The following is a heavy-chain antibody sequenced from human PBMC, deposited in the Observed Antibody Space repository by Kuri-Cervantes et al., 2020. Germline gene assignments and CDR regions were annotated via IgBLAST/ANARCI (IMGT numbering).Heavy chain of an antibody. Sequence: SVKVSCKASGGTFSSYAISWVRQAPGQGLEWMGGIIPIFGTANYAQKFQGRVTITADESASTAYMELSSLISEDTAVYYCAREVGVTWEDGYFDHWGQGTPVTVSS. CDR2: IIPIFGTA. V-gene: IGHV1-69*13. J-gene: IGHJ4*02. D-gene: IGHD1-26*01. CDR1: GGTFSSYA. CDR3: AREVGVTWEDGYFDH.